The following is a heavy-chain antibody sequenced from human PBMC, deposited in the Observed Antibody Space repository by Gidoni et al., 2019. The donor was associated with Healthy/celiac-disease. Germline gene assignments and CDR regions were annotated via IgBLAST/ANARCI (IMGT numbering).Heavy chain of an antibody. V-gene: IGHV3-30*18. Sequence: QVQLVESGGGVVQPGRSLSLSCAASGFTFHSYAMHWVRQAPGKGLEWVAVISYDGSNKYYADSVKGRFTISRDNSKNTLYLQMNSLRAEDTAVYYCAKGLPQYYDSSGPCYFDYWGQGTLVTVSS. CDR1: GFTFHSYA. CDR3: AKGLPQYYDSSGPCYFDY. CDR2: ISYDGSNK. J-gene: IGHJ4*02. D-gene: IGHD3-22*01.